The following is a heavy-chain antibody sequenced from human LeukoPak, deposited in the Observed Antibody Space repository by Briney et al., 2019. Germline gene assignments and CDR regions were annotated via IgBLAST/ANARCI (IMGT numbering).Heavy chain of an antibody. CDR3: ARLRDSSSWYYFDY. CDR1: GGSISSSSYY. J-gene: IGHJ4*02. D-gene: IGHD6-13*01. V-gene: IGHV4-39*01. Sequence: SETLSLTCTVSGGSISSSSYYWGWIRQPPGKGLEWIGSAYYSGSTYYNPSLKSRVTISVDTSKNQFSLKLSSVTAADTAVYYCARLRDSSSWYYFDYWGQGTLVTVSS. CDR2: AYYSGST.